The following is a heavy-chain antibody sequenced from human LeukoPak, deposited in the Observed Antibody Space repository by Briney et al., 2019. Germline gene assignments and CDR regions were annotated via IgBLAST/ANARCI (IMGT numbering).Heavy chain of an antibody. CDR2: ISWNSGSI. CDR3: ARDGSSTSCYTVLCPMSAFDI. J-gene: IGHJ3*02. Sequence: GGSLRLSCAASGFTFDDYAMHWVRQAPGKGLEWVSGISWNSGSIGYADSVKGRFTISRDNAKNSLYLQMDSLRAEDTAVYYCARDGSSTSCYTVLCPMSAFDIWGQGTMVTVSS. V-gene: IGHV3-9*01. CDR1: GFTFDDYA. D-gene: IGHD2-2*02.